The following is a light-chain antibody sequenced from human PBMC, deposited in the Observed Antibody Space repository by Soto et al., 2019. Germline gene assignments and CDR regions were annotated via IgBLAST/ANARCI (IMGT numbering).Light chain of an antibody. Sequence: EFVLTQSPGTLSLSPGERATLSCRASQTVRKNYLAWYQQKPGKAPRLLIYDASSRATGIPDRFSGGGSGKDFTLTIRRMEPEDFAVYYCQQFSSYPLTFGGGTKVEIK. J-gene: IGKJ4*01. V-gene: IGKV3-20*01. CDR1: QTVRKNY. CDR2: DAS. CDR3: QQFSSYPLT.